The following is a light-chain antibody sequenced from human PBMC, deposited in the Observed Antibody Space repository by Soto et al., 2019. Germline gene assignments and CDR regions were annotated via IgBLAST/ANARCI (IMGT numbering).Light chain of an antibody. J-gene: IGKJ1*01. CDR1: QDISNY. V-gene: IGKV1-27*01. CDR3: QRYNSAPWT. CDR2: VAS. Sequence: DIQMTQSPSSLSASVGDRVTITCRASQDISNYLAWYQQKPGKVPKLLIYVASTSQSWVPSRFSGSGSGTDFTLTISSLQPEDVATYYCQRYNSAPWTFGQGTKVEIK.